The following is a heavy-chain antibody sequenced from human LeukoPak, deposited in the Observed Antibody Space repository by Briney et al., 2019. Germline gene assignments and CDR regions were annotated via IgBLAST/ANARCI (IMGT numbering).Heavy chain of an antibody. CDR1: GGSISDTTYY. CDR3: ARDGPYYDFWSGYYRHDAFDI. J-gene: IGHJ3*02. D-gene: IGHD3-3*01. V-gene: IGHV4-39*07. Sequence: SETLSLTCSVSGGSISDTTYYWGWIRQPPGKGLEWIGSIYYSGSTYYNPSLKSRVTISVDTSKNQFSLKLSSVTAADTAVYYCARDGPYYDFWSGYYRHDAFDIWGQGTMVTVSS. CDR2: IYYSGST.